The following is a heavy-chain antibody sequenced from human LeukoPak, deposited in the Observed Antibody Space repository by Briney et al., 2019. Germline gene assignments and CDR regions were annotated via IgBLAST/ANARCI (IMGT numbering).Heavy chain of an antibody. V-gene: IGHV4-4*02. Sequence: SGTLSLSCAVSGGSISSSNWWSWVRQPPGKGLEWIGEIYHSGSTNYNPSLKSRVTISVDKAKNQFSLKLNSVTVADTAVYYCVRAMPVAGSFDSWGQGTLVTVSS. D-gene: IGHD6-19*01. CDR1: GGSISSSNW. CDR2: IYHSGST. CDR3: VRAMPVAGSFDS. J-gene: IGHJ4*02.